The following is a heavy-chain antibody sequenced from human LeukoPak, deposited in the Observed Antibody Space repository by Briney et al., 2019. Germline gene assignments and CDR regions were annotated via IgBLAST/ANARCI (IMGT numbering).Heavy chain of an antibody. CDR2: IYYSGST. J-gene: IGHJ3*02. D-gene: IGHD1-7*01. Sequence: SETLSLTCTVSGGSISSYYWSWIRQPPGKGLEWIGYIYYSGSTNYNPSLKGRVTISVDTSKNQFSLKLSSVTAADTAVYYCATSKGGYNWNYGAFDIWGQGTMVTVSS. V-gene: IGHV4-59*01. CDR3: ATSKGGYNWNYGAFDI. CDR1: GGSISSYY.